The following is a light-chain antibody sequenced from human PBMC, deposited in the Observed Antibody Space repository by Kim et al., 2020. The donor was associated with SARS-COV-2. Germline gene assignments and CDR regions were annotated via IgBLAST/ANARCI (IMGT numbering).Light chain of an antibody. Sequence: QSVLTQPPSVSAAPGQKVTISCSGSISNIGNNYVSWFQHLPGTAPKLLIYDNYHRPSGIPDRFSGSKSGTSATLAITGLQTGDEADYFCGTWDSSLSAGRVFGGGTQLTVL. CDR3: GTWDSSLSAGRV. V-gene: IGLV1-51*01. J-gene: IGLJ3*02. CDR1: ISNIGNNY. CDR2: DNY.